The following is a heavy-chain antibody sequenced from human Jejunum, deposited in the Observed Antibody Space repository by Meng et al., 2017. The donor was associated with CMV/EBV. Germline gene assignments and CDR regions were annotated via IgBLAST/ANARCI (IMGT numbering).Heavy chain of an antibody. D-gene: IGHD3/OR15-3a*01. CDR3: VRGGYDFWSGYGGP. Sequence: SGFHLKSYYLHWVRQAPGKGLVWVSPINSAGSITVYADAVKGRFTISRDNAKSTAYLQMNGLRGDDTAVYFCVRGGYDFWSGYGGPWGQGTLVTVSS. CDR2: INSAGSIT. V-gene: IGHV3-74*01. CDR1: GFHLKSYY. J-gene: IGHJ5*02.